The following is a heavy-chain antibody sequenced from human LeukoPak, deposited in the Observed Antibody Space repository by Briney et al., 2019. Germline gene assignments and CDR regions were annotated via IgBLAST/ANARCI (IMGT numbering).Heavy chain of an antibody. J-gene: IGHJ4*02. CDR3: ARESRGYSYGFGDY. Sequence: ASVKVSCKPSGYTFTSYDINWVRQATGQGLEWMGWMNPNSGNTGYAQKFQGRGTMTRNPSISTAYKELSSVRSEDTAVYYCARESRGYSYGFGDYWGQGTLVTVSS. V-gene: IGHV1-8*01. CDR2: MNPNSGNT. CDR1: GYTFTSYD. D-gene: IGHD5-18*01.